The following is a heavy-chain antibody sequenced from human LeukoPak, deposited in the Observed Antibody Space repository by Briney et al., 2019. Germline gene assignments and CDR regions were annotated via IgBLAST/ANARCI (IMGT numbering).Heavy chain of an antibody. CDR2: IIPIFGTA. CDR3: ARGGIVGAQTLGFFDY. CDR1: GGTFSSYA. D-gene: IGHD1-26*01. Sequence: SVKVSCKASGGTFSSYAISWVRQAPGQGLEWMGGIIPIFGTANYAQKFQGRVTITTDASTSTAYMELRSLRSEDTAVYYCARGGIVGAQTLGFFDYWGQGTLVTVSS. V-gene: IGHV1-69*05. J-gene: IGHJ4*02.